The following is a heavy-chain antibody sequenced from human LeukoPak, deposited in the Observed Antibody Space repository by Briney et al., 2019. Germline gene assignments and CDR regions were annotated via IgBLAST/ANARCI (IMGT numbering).Heavy chain of an antibody. CDR3: ARDRLYCGGDCYQLDL. J-gene: IGHJ2*01. D-gene: IGHD2-21*02. CDR1: GFTFSSYE. Sequence: GGSLRLSCAASGFTFSSYEMNWVRQAPGKGLEWVSYISSSGSTIYYADSVKGRFTISTDNAKNSLYLQMNSLRAEDTAVYYCARDRLYCGGDCYQLDLWGRGTLVTVSS. V-gene: IGHV3-48*03. CDR2: ISSSGSTI.